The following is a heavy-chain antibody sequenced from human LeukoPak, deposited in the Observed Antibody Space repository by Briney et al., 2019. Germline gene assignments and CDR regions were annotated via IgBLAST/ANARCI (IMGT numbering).Heavy chain of an antibody. D-gene: IGHD7-27*01. Sequence: SETLSLTCAVYGGSFSGYSWTWIRQPPGKGLEWIGYIYYSGSTNYNPSLKSRVTISVDTSKNQFSLKLSSVTAADTAVYYCARFTGDQWYFDLWGRGTLVTVSS. CDR3: ARFTGDQWYFDL. V-gene: IGHV4-59*01. CDR1: GGSFSGYS. CDR2: IYYSGST. J-gene: IGHJ2*01.